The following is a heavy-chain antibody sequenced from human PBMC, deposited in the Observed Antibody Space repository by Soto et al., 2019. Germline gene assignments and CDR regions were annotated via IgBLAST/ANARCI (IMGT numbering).Heavy chain of an antibody. D-gene: IGHD3-16*01. Sequence: PGESLKISCKGSGYSFTSYWIGWVRPMPGKGLEWMGIIYPGDSDTRYSPSFQGQVTISADKSISTAYLQWSSLKASDTAMYYCATSAGGGAGNDNYYYYYGMDVWGQGTTVTVSS. J-gene: IGHJ6*02. V-gene: IGHV5-51*01. CDR1: GYSFTSYW. CDR3: ATSAGGGAGNDNYYYYYGMDV. CDR2: IYPGDSDT.